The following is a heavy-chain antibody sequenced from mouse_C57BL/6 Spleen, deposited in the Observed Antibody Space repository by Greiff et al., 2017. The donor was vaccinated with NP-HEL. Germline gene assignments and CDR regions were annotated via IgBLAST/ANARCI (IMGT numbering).Heavy chain of an antibody. J-gene: IGHJ4*01. CDR2: INPNNGGT. CDR3: ARIYYGNSNYAMDY. V-gene: IGHV1-18*01. CDR1: GYTFTDYN. Sequence: EVKLQESGPELVKPGASVKIPCKASGYTFTDYNMDWVKQSHGKSLEWIGDINPNNGGTIYNQKFKGKATLTVDKSSSTAYMELRSLTSEDTAVYYCARIYYGNSNYAMDYWGQGTSVTVSS. D-gene: IGHD2-1*01.